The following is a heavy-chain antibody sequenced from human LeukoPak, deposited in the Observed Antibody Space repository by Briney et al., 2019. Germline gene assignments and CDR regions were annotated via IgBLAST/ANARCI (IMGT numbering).Heavy chain of an antibody. J-gene: IGHJ4*02. V-gene: IGHV3-23*01. CDR1: GFTFSSYA. CDR2: ISGSGGSS. D-gene: IGHD3-22*01. Sequence: GGSLRLSCAASGFTFSSYAMSWVRQAPGKGLEWGSAISGSGGSSYYADSVKGRFTISRDNSQNTLYLQMNSLRAEDTAVYYCAKDLQRSITMIVVGYFDYWGQGTLVTVSS. CDR3: AKDLQRSITMIVVGYFDY.